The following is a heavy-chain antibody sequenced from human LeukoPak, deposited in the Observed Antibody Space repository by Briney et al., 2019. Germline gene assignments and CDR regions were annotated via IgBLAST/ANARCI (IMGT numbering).Heavy chain of an antibody. J-gene: IGHJ4*02. CDR1: GGSISSYY. V-gene: IGHV4-59*08. D-gene: IGHD6-19*01. CDR2: IYYSGST. Sequence: PSGTLSLTCTVSGGSISSYYWSWIRQPPGKGLEWIGYIYYSGSTNYNPSLKSRVTISVDTSKNQFSLKLSSVTAADTAVYYCARGGYSSGWFSSYWGQGTLVTVSS. CDR3: ARGGYSSGWFSSY.